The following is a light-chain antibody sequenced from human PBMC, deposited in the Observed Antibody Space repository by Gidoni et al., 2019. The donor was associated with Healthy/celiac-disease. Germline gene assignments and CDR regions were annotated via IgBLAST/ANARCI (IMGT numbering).Light chain of an antibody. CDR3: QQSYSTPLT. CDR1: QSISSS. Sequence: DIQMTQSPSSLSASVGDRVTITCRASQSISSSLNWYQQKPGKAPKLLIYAASSLQSGVPSRFSGSGSGTDFTLTISSLQPEDFATYYCQQSYSTPLTFGPGTKLEIK. J-gene: IGKJ2*01. V-gene: IGKV1-39*01. CDR2: AAS.